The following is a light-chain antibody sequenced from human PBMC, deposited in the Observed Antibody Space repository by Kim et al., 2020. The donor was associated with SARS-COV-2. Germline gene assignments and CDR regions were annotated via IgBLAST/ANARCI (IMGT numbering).Light chain of an antibody. CDR2: GAS. J-gene: IGKJ2*03. CDR3: QQYNNWYS. Sequence: ETVMTQSPATLSVSPGERATLSCRANESVSINLAWYQQKPGQAPRLLIYGASTMATGIPARFSGSGSGTEFTLTISSLQSEDFAVYHCQQYNNWYSFGQGTKLEI. CDR1: ESVSIN. V-gene: IGKV3D-15*01.